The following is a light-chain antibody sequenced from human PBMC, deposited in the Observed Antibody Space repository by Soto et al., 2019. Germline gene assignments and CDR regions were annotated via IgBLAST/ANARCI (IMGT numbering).Light chain of an antibody. J-gene: IGKJ4*01. CDR2: DSS. CDR3: QQRGNWPSLT. CDR1: QSVSSY. V-gene: IGKV3-11*01. Sequence: IVLTQSPATLSLSPGERATLSCRASQSVSSYLAWYQQKPGQAPRLLIYDSSSRATGIPARFSGSGSGTDFTLTISSLEPEDFAVYYCQQRGNWPSLTFGGGTKVEIK.